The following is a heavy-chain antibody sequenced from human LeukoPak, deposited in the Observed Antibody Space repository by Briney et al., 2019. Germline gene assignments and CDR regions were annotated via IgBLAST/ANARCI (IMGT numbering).Heavy chain of an antibody. D-gene: IGHD4-17*01. CDR1: GFTFDDYA. CDR3: ARGEGNDDRDYGDYEVSFDY. CDR2: ITWNSDRK. Sequence: HTGGSLRLSCAASGFTFDDYAMHWVRQAPGKGLEWVSGITWNSDRKGYADSVKGRFTISRDNAKNSLYLQMNSLRAEDTALYYCARGEGNDDRDYGDYEVSFDYWGQGTLVTVSS. V-gene: IGHV3-9*01. J-gene: IGHJ4*02.